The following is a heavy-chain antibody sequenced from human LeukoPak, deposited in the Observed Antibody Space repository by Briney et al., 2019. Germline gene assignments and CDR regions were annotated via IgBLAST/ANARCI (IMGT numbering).Heavy chain of an antibody. CDR3: TRDVFSLGDS. V-gene: IGHV3-74*01. J-gene: IGHJ4*02. D-gene: IGHD2/OR15-2a*01. CDR2: INHDGSLR. CDR1: GFTLTSYG. Sequence: GGSLRLSCAVSGFTLTSYGMHWVRQSPGKGLVWVSHINHDGSLRNYADSVKGRFTISRDIAKNTLYLQMNSLGADDTAMYYCTRDVFSLGDSWGQGTLVTVSS.